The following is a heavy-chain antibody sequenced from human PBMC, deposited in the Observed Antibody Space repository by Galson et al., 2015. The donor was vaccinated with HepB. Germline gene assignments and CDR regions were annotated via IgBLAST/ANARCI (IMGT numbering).Heavy chain of an antibody. Sequence: SLRLSCAASGFTFSSYAMSWVRQAPGKGLEWVSAISGSGGSTYYADSVKGRFTISRDNSKNTLYLQMNSLRAEDTAVYYCARAGVRDGYNSPYYYYGVDVWGQGTTVTVSS. CDR1: GFTFSSYA. V-gene: IGHV3-23*01. CDR3: ARAGVRDGYNSPYYYYGVDV. D-gene: IGHD5-24*01. CDR2: ISGSGGST. J-gene: IGHJ6*02.